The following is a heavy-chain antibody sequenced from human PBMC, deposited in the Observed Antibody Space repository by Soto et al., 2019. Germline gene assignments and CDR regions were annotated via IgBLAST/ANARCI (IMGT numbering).Heavy chain of an antibody. CDR3: ARDRGEYTSSWFWYFSH. CDR1: GASISSYN. V-gene: IGHV4-4*07. J-gene: IGHJ2*01. CDR2: LNIAGTI. Sequence: WETLSLTCSVSGASISSYNWNWVRQSAGKGPEWVGRLNIAGTINYNPSLKSRITMSMDTSKNQISLHLRSVTAADTAMYYCARDRGEYTSSWFWYFSHWGHGTLVTVSS. D-gene: IGHD6-13*01.